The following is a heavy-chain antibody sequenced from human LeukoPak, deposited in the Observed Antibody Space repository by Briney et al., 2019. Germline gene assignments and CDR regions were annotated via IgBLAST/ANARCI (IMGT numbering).Heavy chain of an antibody. D-gene: IGHD3-22*01. V-gene: IGHV3-7*01. CDR2: IKQDGSEK. CDR3: ASVYYYDSSGYWGHFDY. J-gene: IGHJ4*02. CDR1: GFTVSSNS. Sequence: GGSLRLSCTVSGFTVSSNSMSWVRQAPGKGLEWVANIKQDGSEKYYVDSVKGRFTISRDNAKNSLYLQMNSLRAEDTAVYYCASVYYYDSSGYWGHFDYWGQGTLVTVSS.